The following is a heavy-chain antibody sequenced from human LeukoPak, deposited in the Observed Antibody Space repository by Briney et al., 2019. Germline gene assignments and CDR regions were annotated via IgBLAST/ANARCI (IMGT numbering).Heavy chain of an antibody. J-gene: IGHJ4*02. CDR3: ARGKGQWLVRWD. CDR2: ISYDGSNK. Sequence: GGSLRLSYAASGFTFSSYGMHWVRQAPGKGLEWVAVISYDGSNKYYADSVKGRFTISRDNSKNTLYLQMNSLRSEDTAVYYCARGKGQWLVRWDWGQGTLVTVSS. D-gene: IGHD6-19*01. CDR1: GFTFSSYG. V-gene: IGHV3-30*03.